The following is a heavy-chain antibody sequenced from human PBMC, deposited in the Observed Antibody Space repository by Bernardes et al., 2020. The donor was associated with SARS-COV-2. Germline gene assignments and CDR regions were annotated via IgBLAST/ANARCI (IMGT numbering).Heavy chain of an antibody. CDR2: VYYDGRKK. CDR3: VRSAHGAGSDYIVNWFDP. D-gene: IGHD3-10*01. J-gene: IGHJ5*02. Sequence: GGSLRLSCAASGFAFRNYGMHWVRQAPGKGLEWVATVYYDGRKKYYADSVKGRFTISRDNSKNTMSLEMNSLRVEDTAVYFCVRSAHGAGSDYIVNWFDPWGQGTLVTVSS. CDR1: GFAFRNYG. V-gene: IGHV3-33*08.